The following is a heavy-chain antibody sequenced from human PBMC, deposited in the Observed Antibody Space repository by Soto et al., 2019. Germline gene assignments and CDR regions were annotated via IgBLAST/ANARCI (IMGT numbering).Heavy chain of an antibody. D-gene: IGHD3-9*01. J-gene: IGHJ2*01. Sequence: ASVRVSCKASGYTFTIYTMHWVRQAPGQRLEWMGWINAGNGSTKYSQKFQGRVTITRDTSASTVYMDLSSLRSEDTAVYYCARDPSSNYDILTGRRYFDLWGRGTLVTVSS. V-gene: IGHV1-3*01. CDR2: INAGNGST. CDR1: GYTFTIYT. CDR3: ARDPSSNYDILTGRRYFDL.